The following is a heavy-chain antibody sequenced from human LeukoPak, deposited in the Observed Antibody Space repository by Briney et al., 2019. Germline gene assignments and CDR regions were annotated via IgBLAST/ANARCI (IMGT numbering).Heavy chain of an antibody. CDR2: ISVASNYL. Sequence: GGSLRLSCAASGLTFNTYSMTWVRQAPGKGLEWVSSISVASNYLYYVDSLRRRFTVSRDNTKNSLDLQMNSLRAEDTAVYYCVRVHCSGGGCYQRNDGLEIWGQGTMVTVSS. CDR3: VRVHCSGGGCYQRNDGLEI. D-gene: IGHD2-15*01. V-gene: IGHV3-21*01. CDR1: GLTFNTYS. J-gene: IGHJ3*02.